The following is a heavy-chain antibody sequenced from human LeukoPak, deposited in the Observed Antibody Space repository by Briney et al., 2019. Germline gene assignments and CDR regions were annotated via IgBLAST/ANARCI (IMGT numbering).Heavy chain of an antibody. CDR3: ARVRSGWYAFDI. Sequence: SETLSLTCAVSGGSISSSNWWSWVRQPPGKGLEWIGEIYHSGSTNYSPSLKSRVTISVDKSKNQFSLKLSSVTAADTAVYYCARVRSGWYAFDIWGQGTMVTVSS. CDR2: IYHSGST. CDR1: GGSISSSNW. V-gene: IGHV4-4*02. J-gene: IGHJ3*02. D-gene: IGHD6-19*01.